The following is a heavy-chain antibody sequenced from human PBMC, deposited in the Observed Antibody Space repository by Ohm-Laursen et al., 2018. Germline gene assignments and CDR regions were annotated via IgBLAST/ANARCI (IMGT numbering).Heavy chain of an antibody. D-gene: IGHD3-16*01. CDR3: ARALWPEGY. J-gene: IGHJ4*02. V-gene: IGHV3-7*01. Sequence: SLRLSCSASGFTFSSFWMSWVRQAPGKGLEWVANIKQDGSQKNYVDSVKGRFTISRDNAKNSLYLQMNSLGDEDTAVYYCARALWPEGYWGQGTLVTVSS. CDR1: GFTFSSFW. CDR2: IKQDGSQK.